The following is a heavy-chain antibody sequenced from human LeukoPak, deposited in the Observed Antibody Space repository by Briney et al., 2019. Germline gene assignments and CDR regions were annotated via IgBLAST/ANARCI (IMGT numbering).Heavy chain of an antibody. V-gene: IGHV3-30*18. CDR1: GFTFSSYG. Sequence: GGSLRLSCAASGFTFSSYGMHWVRQAPGKGLEWVAVISYDGSNKYYADSVKGRFTISRDNSKNTLYLQMNRLRAEDTAVYYCAKDPREVGIAVAGTTDDNYYYYYMDVWGKGTTVTISS. D-gene: IGHD6-19*01. CDR3: AKDPREVGIAVAGTTDDNYYYYYMDV. CDR2: ISYDGSNK. J-gene: IGHJ6*03.